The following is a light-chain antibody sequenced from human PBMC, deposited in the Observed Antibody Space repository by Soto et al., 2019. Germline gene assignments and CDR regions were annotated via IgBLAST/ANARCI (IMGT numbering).Light chain of an antibody. V-gene: IGLV2-14*01. CDR1: SSDVGGYNY. CDR3: SSYTSSSTYV. Sequence: LTQPASVSGSPGQSITISCAGTSSDVGGYNYVSWYQQDPGKAPKVMIYDVSNRPSGVSHRFSASKSGNTASLTISGLQADDEADYYCSSYTSSSTYVFGTGTKVTVL. J-gene: IGLJ1*01. CDR2: DVS.